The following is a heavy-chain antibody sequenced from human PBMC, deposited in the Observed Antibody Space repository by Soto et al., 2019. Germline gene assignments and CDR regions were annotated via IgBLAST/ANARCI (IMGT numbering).Heavy chain of an antibody. CDR2: IIPIFGTA. CDR1: GGTFSSYA. J-gene: IGHJ6*02. Sequence: QVQLVQSGAEVKKPGSSVKVSCKASGGTFSSYAISWVRQAPGQGLEWMGGIIPIFGTANYAQKFQGRVTITAAESTSTAYMELSSLRSEDTAVYYCARDRPTMVRGVYYYYYGMDVWGQGTTVTVSS. CDR3: ARDRPTMVRGVYYYYYGMDV. V-gene: IGHV1-69*01. D-gene: IGHD3-10*01.